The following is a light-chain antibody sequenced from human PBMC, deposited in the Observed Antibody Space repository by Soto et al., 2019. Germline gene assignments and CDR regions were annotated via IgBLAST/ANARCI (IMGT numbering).Light chain of an antibody. CDR1: PSIDNW. V-gene: IGKV1-5*03. CDR3: QQSNSYSRT. J-gene: IGKJ1*01. CDR2: KAS. Sequence: DVRMTQSPSTLSASVGDRVTITCRASPSIDNWLAWYQQKPGKAPKRLIYKASTLEVGVPSRFSGSGFGTEFTLTISSLQPDDFASYYCQQSNSYSRTFGQGTKVEIE.